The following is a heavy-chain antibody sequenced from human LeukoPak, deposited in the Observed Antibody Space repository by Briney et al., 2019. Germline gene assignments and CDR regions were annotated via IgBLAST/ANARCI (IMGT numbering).Heavy chain of an antibody. D-gene: IGHD2-15*01. J-gene: IGHJ4*02. CDR3: ARTSYLYCSGGSCYFFDY. CDR2: IRYDGSNK. V-gene: IGHV3-30*02. Sequence: GGSLRLSCAASGFTFSSYGMHWVRQAPGKGLEWVTFIRYDGSNKYYTDSVKGRFTISRDNSKNTLYLQMNSLRAEDTVVYYCARTSYLYCSGGSCYFFDYWGQGTLVTVSS. CDR1: GFTFSSYG.